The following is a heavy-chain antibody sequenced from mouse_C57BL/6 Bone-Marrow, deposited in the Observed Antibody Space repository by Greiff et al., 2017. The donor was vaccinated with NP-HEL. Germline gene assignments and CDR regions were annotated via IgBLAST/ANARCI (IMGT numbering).Heavy chain of an antibody. D-gene: IGHD3-3*01. Sequence: QVHVKQPWAELVRPGSSVKLSCKASGYTFTSYWMAWVKQRPGQGLEWIGNIYPSDSETHYNQKFKDKATLTVDTSSSTAYMQLSSLTSEDSAVYYCARSRAFDYWGQGTTLTVSS. V-gene: IGHV1-61*01. J-gene: IGHJ2*01. CDR3: ARSRAFDY. CDR1: GYTFTSYW. CDR2: IYPSDSET.